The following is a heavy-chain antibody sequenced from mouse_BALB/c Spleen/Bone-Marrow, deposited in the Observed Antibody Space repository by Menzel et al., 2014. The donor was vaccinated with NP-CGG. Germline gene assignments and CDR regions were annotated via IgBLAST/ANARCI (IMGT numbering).Heavy chain of an antibody. D-gene: IGHD1-1*01. V-gene: IGHV14-1*02. Sequence: EVQLRQSGAELVRPGALVKLSCKASGFNIKDYYMHWVKQRPEQGLEWIGWIDPENGNTIYDPKFQGKARITADTSSNTAYLQLSSLTSEDTAVHYCARGNYGSSYGMDYWGQGTSVTASS. CDR2: IDPENGNT. CDR1: GFNIKDYY. CDR3: ARGNYGSSYGMDY. J-gene: IGHJ4*01.